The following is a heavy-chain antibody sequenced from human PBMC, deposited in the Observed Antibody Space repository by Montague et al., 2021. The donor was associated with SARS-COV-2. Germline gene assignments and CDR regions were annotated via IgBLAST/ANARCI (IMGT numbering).Heavy chain of an antibody. J-gene: IGHJ4*02. V-gene: IGHV3-74*01. CDR3: GRDQCGGDTCYNNPVSH. CDR1: GFTFSTYW. D-gene: IGHD2-15*01. Sequence: SLRLSCAASGFTFSTYWMHWVRQAPGKGLVWVPRINSDGSTTNYADSVKGRFTISRDNAKNTVYLQMNSLRAEDTAVYYCGRDQCGGDTCYNNPVSHWGQGILVTVSS. CDR2: INSDGSTT.